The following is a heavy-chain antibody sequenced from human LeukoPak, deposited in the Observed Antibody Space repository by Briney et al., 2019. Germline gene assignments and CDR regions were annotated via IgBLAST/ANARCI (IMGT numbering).Heavy chain of an antibody. CDR1: GGSFSGYY. V-gene: IGHV4-34*01. CDR2: INHSGST. Sequence: SETLSLTCAVYGGSFSGYYWSWIRQPPGKGLEWIGEINHSGSTNYNPSLKSRVTISVDTSKNQFSLKLSSVTAADTAVYFCARYFYDRSPFSRWFDPWGQGALVTVSS. CDR3: ARYFYDRSPFSRWFDP. J-gene: IGHJ5*02. D-gene: IGHD3-22*01.